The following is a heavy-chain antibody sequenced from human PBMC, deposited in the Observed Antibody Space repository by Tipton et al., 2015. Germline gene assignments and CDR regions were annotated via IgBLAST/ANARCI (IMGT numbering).Heavy chain of an antibody. D-gene: IGHD3-22*01. CDR3: TSASSAYYFGVPDY. Sequence: LSLTCTASGFTFGNYAMSWFRQAPGKGLEWDGFIRSRGFGGTTEYAASLKGRYTISRDDSKSTAYLQMNGLKTEDTAIYYCTSASSAYYFGVPDYWGQGTLVTVSS. V-gene: IGHV3-49*03. J-gene: IGHJ4*02. CDR1: GFTFGNYA. CDR2: IRSRGFGGTT.